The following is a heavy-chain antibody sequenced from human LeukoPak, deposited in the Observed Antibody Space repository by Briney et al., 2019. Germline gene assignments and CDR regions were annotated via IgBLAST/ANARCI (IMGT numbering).Heavy chain of an antibody. D-gene: IGHD6-19*01. J-gene: IGHJ4*02. V-gene: IGHV3-48*03. CDR3: ARDMAIAGDY. Sequence: GGSLRLSCAASGFTFSIYEMNWVRQAPGKGLEWVSYISRSGTTIYYADSVKGRFTISRDNAKNSLYLQMNSLTAEDTAVYYCARDMAIAGDYWGQGTLVTVSS. CDR2: ISRSGTTI. CDR1: GFTFSIYE.